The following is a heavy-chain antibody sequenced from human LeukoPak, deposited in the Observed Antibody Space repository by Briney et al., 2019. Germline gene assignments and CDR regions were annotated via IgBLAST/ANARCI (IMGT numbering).Heavy chain of an antibody. D-gene: IGHD2-15*01. CDR1: GYTFTSYG. CDR3: AISGGGAVFDI. Sequence: EASVKVSCKASGYTFTSYGISWVRQAPGQGLEWMGWISAYNGNTNYAQKLQGRATMTTDTSTSTAYMELRSLRSDYTAVYYCAISGGGAVFDIWGQGTMGTVSS. CDR2: ISAYNGNT. V-gene: IGHV1-18*01. J-gene: IGHJ3*02.